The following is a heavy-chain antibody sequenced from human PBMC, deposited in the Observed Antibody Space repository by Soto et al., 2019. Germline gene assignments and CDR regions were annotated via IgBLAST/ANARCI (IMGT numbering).Heavy chain of an antibody. V-gene: IGHV1-69*13. Sequence: ASVKVSCKASGGTFSSYAISWVRQAPGQGLEWMGGIIPIFGTANYAQKFRGRVTITADESTSTAYMELSSLRSEDTAVYYCARDPKITIFGVVYYYGMDVWGQGTTVTVSS. J-gene: IGHJ6*02. D-gene: IGHD3-3*01. CDR3: ARDPKITIFGVVYYYGMDV. CDR1: GGTFSSYA. CDR2: IIPIFGTA.